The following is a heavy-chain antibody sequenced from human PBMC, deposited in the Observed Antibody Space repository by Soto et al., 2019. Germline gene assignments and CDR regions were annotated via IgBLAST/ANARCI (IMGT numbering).Heavy chain of an antibody. Sequence: HPGGSLRLSCAASGFTFSSYAMSWVRQAPGKGLEWVSAISGNGVNTYYADSVKGRFTISRDNSKNTLSLQMSSLRAEDTAIYYCARVFFSRSGCPPYFLAFWGQGTLVTVSS. CDR3: ARVFFSRSGCPPYFLAF. CDR1: GFTFSSYA. J-gene: IGHJ1*01. D-gene: IGHD6-19*01. V-gene: IGHV3-23*01. CDR2: ISGNGVNT.